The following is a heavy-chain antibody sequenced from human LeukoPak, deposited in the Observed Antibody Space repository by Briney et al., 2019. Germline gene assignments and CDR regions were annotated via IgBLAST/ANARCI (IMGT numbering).Heavy chain of an antibody. Sequence: PSETLSLTCTVSGGSISSYYWSWIRQPPGKGLEWIGYIYYSGSTNYNPSLKSRVTISVDTSKNQFSLKLSSVTAADTAVYYCARVGPLLWFGDAFDIWGQGTMVTVSS. CDR1: GGSISSYY. V-gene: IGHV4-59*12. CDR3: ARVGPLLWFGDAFDI. J-gene: IGHJ3*02. D-gene: IGHD3-10*01. CDR2: IYYSGST.